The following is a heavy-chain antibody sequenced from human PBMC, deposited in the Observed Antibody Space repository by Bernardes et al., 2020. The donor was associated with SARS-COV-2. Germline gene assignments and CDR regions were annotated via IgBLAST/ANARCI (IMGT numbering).Heavy chain of an antibody. CDR1: GFYFNNAW. Sequence: VGSLILSCAASGFYFNNAWMSWVRQAPGKGLEWVGRIKSKADGETTEYAAPVKGRVTISRDDSKSMVYLQLNNLKTEDTAVYYCTTTVGIAAARDWGQGTLVIVSS. CDR2: IKSKADGETT. V-gene: IGHV3-15*01. J-gene: IGHJ4*02. CDR3: TTTVGIAAARD. D-gene: IGHD6-13*01.